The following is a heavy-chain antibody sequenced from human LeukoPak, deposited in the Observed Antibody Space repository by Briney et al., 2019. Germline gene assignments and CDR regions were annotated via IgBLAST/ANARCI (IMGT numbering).Heavy chain of an antibody. CDR2: IYSSGST. CDR3: ARNYDSSGYTAFGY. Sequence: SETLSLTCTVSGGSISGYYWSWIRQPPGKGLEWLGHIYSSGSTKYNPSLKSRVTISVDTSKNQFSLKLSSVTAADTAVYYCARNYDSSGYTAFGYWGRGTLLTVSS. J-gene: IGHJ4*02. D-gene: IGHD3-22*01. V-gene: IGHV4-59*01. CDR1: GGSISGYY.